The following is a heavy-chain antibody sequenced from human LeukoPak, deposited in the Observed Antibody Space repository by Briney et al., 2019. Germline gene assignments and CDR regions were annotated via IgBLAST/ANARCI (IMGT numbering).Heavy chain of an antibody. V-gene: IGHV4-39*01. CDR1: GGSISSSSYN. Sequence: SETLSLTCTVSGGSISSSSYNWGWIRQPPGKGLEWIGSIYYSGSTYYNPSLKSRVTIAVDTSKNQFSLKLTSVTAADTAVYYCARLILTGYPHPGLLDYWGQGTLVTVSS. J-gene: IGHJ4*02. CDR2: IYYSGST. D-gene: IGHD3-9*01. CDR3: ARLILTGYPHPGLLDY.